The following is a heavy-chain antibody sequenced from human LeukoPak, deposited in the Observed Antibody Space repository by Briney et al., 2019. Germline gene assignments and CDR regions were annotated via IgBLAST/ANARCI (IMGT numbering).Heavy chain of an antibody. V-gene: IGHV1-46*01. D-gene: IGHD2-21*02. Sequence: ASVKVSCKASGYTFIAYHMHWVRQAPGQGLEWMGIINPSGGSTSYAQKFQGRVTMTRDTSTSTVYMELSSLRSEDTAVYYCARDLGDSIDYWGQGTLVTVSS. J-gene: IGHJ4*02. CDR1: GYTFIAYH. CDR3: ARDLGDSIDY. CDR2: INPSGGST.